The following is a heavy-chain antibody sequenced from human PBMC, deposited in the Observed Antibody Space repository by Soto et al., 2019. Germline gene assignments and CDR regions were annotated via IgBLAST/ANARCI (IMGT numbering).Heavy chain of an antibody. CDR2: ISWSSGSI. CDR3: AKDTYSGSLGAFDY. Sequence: EVQLVESGGGLVQPGRSLRLSCAASGFTFDDYAMHWVRQAPGKGLEWVSGISWSSGSIGYADSVKGRFTISRDNAKNSLYLQMNSLRAEDTALYYCAKDTYSGSLGAFDYWGQGTLVTVSS. CDR1: GFTFDDYA. V-gene: IGHV3-9*01. J-gene: IGHJ4*02. D-gene: IGHD1-26*01.